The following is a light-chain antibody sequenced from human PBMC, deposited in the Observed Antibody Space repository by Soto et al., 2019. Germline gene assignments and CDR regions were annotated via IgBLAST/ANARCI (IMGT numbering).Light chain of an antibody. V-gene: IGLV2-14*03. Sequence: QSALTQPASVSDSPGQSITISCTGTSSDVGGSNFVSWYQQHPGKPPKLIIYDVANRPSGVSNRFSGSKSGSTASLIISRLQTEDEADYYCVSYTSSTTYVFGTGTKRTVL. J-gene: IGLJ1*01. CDR1: SSDVGGSNF. CDR2: DVA. CDR3: VSYTSSTTYV.